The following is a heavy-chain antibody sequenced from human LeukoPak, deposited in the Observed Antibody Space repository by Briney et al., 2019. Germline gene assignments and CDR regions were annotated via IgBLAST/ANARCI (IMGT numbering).Heavy chain of an antibody. CDR1: GFTFTSSA. J-gene: IGHJ6*03. Sequence: TSVKVSCKASGFTFTSSAMQWVRQARGQRLEWIGWIVVGNGKTNYAQKFQERVTITRDMSTTTAYMELSSLRSEDTAVYYCAALVVPFTNLRNYYYYYMDVWVKGTTVTVSS. D-gene: IGHD3-16*02. CDR3: AALVVPFTNLRNYYYYYMDV. V-gene: IGHV1-58*02. CDR2: IVVGNGKT.